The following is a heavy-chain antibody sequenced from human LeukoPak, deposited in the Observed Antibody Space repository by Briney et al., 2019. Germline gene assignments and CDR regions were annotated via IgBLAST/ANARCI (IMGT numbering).Heavy chain of an antibody. CDR3: ATGGSTVVTPSRWFDP. CDR1: GYTFTSYY. CDR2: INPSGGTT. J-gene: IGHJ5*02. Sequence: ASVKVSCKASGYTFTSYYMHWVRQAPGQGLEWMGIINPSGGTTSYAQKFQGRVTMTRDTSTSTVYMELSSPRSGDTAVYYCATGGSTVVTPSRWFDPWGQGTLVTVSS. D-gene: IGHD4-23*01. V-gene: IGHV1-46*01.